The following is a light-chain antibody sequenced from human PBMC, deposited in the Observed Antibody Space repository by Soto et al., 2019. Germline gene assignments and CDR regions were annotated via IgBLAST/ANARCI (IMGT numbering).Light chain of an antibody. Sequence: EIVLTQSPGTLSLSPGERATLSCRASQSFSSYLAWYQQKPGQAPRLLIYGASSRATGIPDRFSGSGSGTDFTLTISRLETEDFAVYYCQQYGSSPRTFGQGTKVEIK. CDR2: GAS. CDR3: QQYGSSPRT. CDR1: QSFSSY. V-gene: IGKV3-20*01. J-gene: IGKJ1*01.